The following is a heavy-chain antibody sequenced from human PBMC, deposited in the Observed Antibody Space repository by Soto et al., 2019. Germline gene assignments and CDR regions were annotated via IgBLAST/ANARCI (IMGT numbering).Heavy chain of an antibody. CDR3: ARSDRRVAYSSGWYYDY. V-gene: IGHV1-2*02. Sequence: ASVKVSCKASGYDFIDHYIHWLRQAPGQGLEWMGWINPNSGGTNYAQKFQGRVTMTRDTSISTAYMELSRLRSDDTAVYYCARSDRRVAYSSGWYYDYWGQGTLVTVSS. CDR1: GYDFIDHY. CDR2: INPNSGGT. J-gene: IGHJ4*02. D-gene: IGHD6-19*01.